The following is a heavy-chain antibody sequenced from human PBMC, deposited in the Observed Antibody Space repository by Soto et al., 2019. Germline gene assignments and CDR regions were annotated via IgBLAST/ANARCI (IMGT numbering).Heavy chain of an antibody. CDR3: ARYCSSTSCPVPFAY. Sequence: ASVKVSCKASGYTFTSYGISWVRQAPGQRLEWMGWISAYNGNTNYAQKLQGRVTMTTDTSTSTAYMELRSLRSDDTAVYYCARYCSSTSCPVPFAYWGQGTLVTVSS. J-gene: IGHJ4*02. CDR1: GYTFTSYG. V-gene: IGHV1-18*01. CDR2: ISAYNGNT. D-gene: IGHD2-2*01.